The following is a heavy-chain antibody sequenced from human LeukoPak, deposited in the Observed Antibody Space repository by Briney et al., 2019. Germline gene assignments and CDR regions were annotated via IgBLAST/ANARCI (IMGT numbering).Heavy chain of an antibody. CDR1: GFIFSNHE. J-gene: IGHJ4*02. CDR2: ISSSGSAK. Sequence: PGGSLRLSCAASGFIFSNHEMNWVRQAPGKGLEWVSYISSSGSAKYYADSVKGRFIISRDNAENSLDLQMNSLRAEDTAVYYCARGFRDTAMFLDYWGQGTLVTVSS. CDR3: ARGFRDTAMFLDY. V-gene: IGHV3-48*03. D-gene: IGHD5-18*01.